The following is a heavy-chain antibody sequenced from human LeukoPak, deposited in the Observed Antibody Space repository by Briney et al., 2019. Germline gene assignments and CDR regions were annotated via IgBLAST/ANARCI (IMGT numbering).Heavy chain of an antibody. CDR3: ARSAAHSSGYYYGFLYWYFDL. J-gene: IGHJ2*01. CDR2: IIPIFGTA. D-gene: IGHD3-22*01. V-gene: IGHV1-69*13. CDR1: GGTFSNYA. Sequence: AASVKVSCXASGGTFSNYAISWVRQAHGQGLEWMGGIIPIFGTANYAQKFQGRVTITADESTSTAYTELSSLRSEDTAVYYCARSAAHSSGYYYGFLYWYFDLWGRGTLVTVSS.